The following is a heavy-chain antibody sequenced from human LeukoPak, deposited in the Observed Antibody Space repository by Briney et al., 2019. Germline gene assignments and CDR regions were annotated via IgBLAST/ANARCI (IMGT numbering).Heavy chain of an antibody. Sequence: SETLSLTCTVSGGSISSYYWSWIRQPPGKGLEWIGYIYYSGSTNYNPSLKSRVTISVDTSKTQFSLKLSSVTAAGTAVYYCARFPIAAAGKGEAFDIWGQGTMVTVSS. J-gene: IGHJ3*02. CDR3: ARFPIAAAGKGEAFDI. D-gene: IGHD6-13*01. V-gene: IGHV4-59*01. CDR1: GGSISSYY. CDR2: IYYSGST.